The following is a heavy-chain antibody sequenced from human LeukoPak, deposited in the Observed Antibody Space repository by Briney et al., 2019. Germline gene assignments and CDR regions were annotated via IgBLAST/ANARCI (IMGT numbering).Heavy chain of an antibody. V-gene: IGHV4-59*11. CDR1: GGSLSSHY. CDR2: IHDTGST. D-gene: IGHD1-1*01. Sequence: PSETLSLTCSVSGGSLSSHYWSWTRQPPGKGLELIGHIHDTGSTFYNPYLRDRVTISLDTSNNQFSLKLTSMTAADTAVYYCARAKLGNFDYWGQGTLVTVSS. CDR3: ARAKLGNFDY. J-gene: IGHJ4*02.